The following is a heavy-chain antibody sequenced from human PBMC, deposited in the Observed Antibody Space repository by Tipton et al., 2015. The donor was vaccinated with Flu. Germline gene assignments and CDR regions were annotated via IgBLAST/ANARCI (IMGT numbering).Heavy chain of an antibody. D-gene: IGHD4-11*01. Sequence: QVQLVQSGAEVKKPGASVKVSCKASGYTFTSYGISWVRQAPGQGLEWMGWISAYNGNTNYAQKLQGRVTMTTDTSTSTAYMELRSLRSDDTVVYYCARVIPTVTTGLEVDYWGQGTLVTVSS. V-gene: IGHV1-18*01. J-gene: IGHJ4*02. CDR3: ARVIPTVTTGLEVDY. CDR1: GYTFTSYG. CDR2: ISAYNGNT.